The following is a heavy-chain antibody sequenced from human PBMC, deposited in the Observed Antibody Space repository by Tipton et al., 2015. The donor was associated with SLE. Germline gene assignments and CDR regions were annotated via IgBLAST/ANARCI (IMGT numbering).Heavy chain of an antibody. V-gene: IGHV4-34*01. J-gene: IGHJ4*03. CDR1: GGSFSGYY. CDR2: INHSGST. Sequence: LSLTCAVYGGSFSGYYWSWIRQPPGKGLEWIGEINHSGSTNYNPSLKSRVTISVDTSKNQFSLKLSSVTAADTAVYYCARGGEVVIAFDYWGQGTMVTVSS. CDR3: ARGGEVVIAFDY. D-gene: IGHD2-21*01.